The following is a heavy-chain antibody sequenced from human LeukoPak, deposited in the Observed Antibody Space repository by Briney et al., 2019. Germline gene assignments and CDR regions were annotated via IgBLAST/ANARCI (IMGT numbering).Heavy chain of an antibody. Sequence: SVKVSCKASGGTFSSYAISWVRQAPGQGLEWMGGVIPIFGTANYAQKFQGRVTITTDESTSTAYMELSSLRSEDTAVYYCAREVGYYYGSGSYSHWGQGTLVTVSS. V-gene: IGHV1-69*05. CDR3: AREVGYYYGSGSYSH. CDR1: GGTFSSYA. CDR2: VIPIFGTA. J-gene: IGHJ4*02. D-gene: IGHD3-10*01.